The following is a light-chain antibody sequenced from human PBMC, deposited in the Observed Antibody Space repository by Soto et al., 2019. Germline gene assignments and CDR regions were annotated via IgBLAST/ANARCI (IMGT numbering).Light chain of an antibody. V-gene: IGLV7-43*01. CDR2: SIS. CDR1: TGAVTSGDY. J-gene: IGLJ2*01. CDR3: LLYYGGAQVGV. Sequence: QAVVTQEPSLTVSPGGTVTLTCGSSTGAVTSGDYPSWFQQKPGQAPRTLIYSISKKHSWTPARFSGSLLGGKAALTLSGVQPEDDADYYCLLYYGGAQVGVFGGGTKLTVL.